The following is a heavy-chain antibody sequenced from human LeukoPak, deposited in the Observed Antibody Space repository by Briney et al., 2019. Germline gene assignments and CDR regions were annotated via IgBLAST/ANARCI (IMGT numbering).Heavy chain of an antibody. V-gene: IGHV3-7*01. CDR1: GFTFGNYW. CDR3: ASTFAGRRE. CDR2: IKQDGSEK. Sequence: GGSLRLSCAASGFTFGNYWMSWVRQSPGKGLEWVANIKQDGSEKYYVDSVKGRFTISRDNAKSSLYLQMNSLRAEDTAVYYCASTFAGRREWGQGTLVTVSS. J-gene: IGHJ4*02. D-gene: IGHD3-16*01.